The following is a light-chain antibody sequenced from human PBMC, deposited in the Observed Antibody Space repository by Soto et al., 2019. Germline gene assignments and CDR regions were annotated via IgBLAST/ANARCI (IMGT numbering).Light chain of an antibody. CDR1: QSVSRY. CDR2: DAS. CDR3: QQRSDWPRIT. J-gene: IGKJ5*01. Sequence: EIAMTQSPATPSVSPGERATLSCRASQSVSRYLAWYQQKPGQAPRLLIYDASNRATGIPARFSGSGSGTDFTLTITSLEPEDFAVYYCQQRSDWPRITFGQGTRLEI. V-gene: IGKV3-11*01.